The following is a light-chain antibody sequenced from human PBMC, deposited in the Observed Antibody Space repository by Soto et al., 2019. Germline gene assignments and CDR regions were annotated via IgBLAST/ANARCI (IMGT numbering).Light chain of an antibody. Sequence: QSALTQPRSVSGSPGQSAAISCTGTSRDVGGYDHVSWYQQHPGKAPKLLVYDINVRPSGVPDRCSGSKSGNTASLAIPGLQAEDEADYYCCSYAGRYTSVFGGGTQLTVL. CDR2: DIN. J-gene: IGLJ7*01. V-gene: IGLV2-11*01. CDR3: CSYAGRYTSV. CDR1: SRDVGGYDH.